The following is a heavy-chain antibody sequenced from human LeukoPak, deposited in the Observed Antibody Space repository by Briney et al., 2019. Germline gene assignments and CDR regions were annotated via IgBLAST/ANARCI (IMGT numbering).Heavy chain of an antibody. V-gene: IGHV1-18*03. J-gene: IGHJ6*03. D-gene: IGHD1-1*01. CDR1: GYTFTSYG. CDR3: ARTPTIRTGTTSDYYMDV. Sequence: GASVKVSCKASGYTFTSYGISWVRQAPGQGLEWMGWISAYNGNTNYAQKLQGRVTMTTDTSASTAYMEVRSLRSEDMAVYYCARTPTIRTGTTSDYYMDVWGKGTTVTVSS. CDR2: ISAYNGNT.